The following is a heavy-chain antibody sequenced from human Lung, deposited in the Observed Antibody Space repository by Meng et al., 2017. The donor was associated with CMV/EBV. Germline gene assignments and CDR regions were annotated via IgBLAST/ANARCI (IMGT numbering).Heavy chain of an antibody. V-gene: IGHV4-59*01. Sequence: QVPVQVSGPGRVKLSELLSLTCTVFGGSMSSYYWIWIRQPPGKGLEWIGYIYYSGSTNYNPSLKSRVTISVDTSKNQFSLKLSSVTAADTAVYYCAREEGIGGFDPWGQGTLVTVSS. CDR2: IYYSGST. D-gene: IGHD3-10*01. CDR1: GGSMSSYY. CDR3: AREEGIGGFDP. J-gene: IGHJ5*02.